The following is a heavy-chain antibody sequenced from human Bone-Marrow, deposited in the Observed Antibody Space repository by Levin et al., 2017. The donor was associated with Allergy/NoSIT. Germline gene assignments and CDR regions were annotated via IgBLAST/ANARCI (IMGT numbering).Heavy chain of an antibody. V-gene: IGHV3-7*01. CDR1: GIVFGSYW. D-gene: IGHD2-8*02. Sequence: QPGGSLRLSCAASGIVFGSYWMNWVRQVPGKGLEWVANIKRDGIEKHYVESVKGRFTISRDNEKDSLFLQMNSLRVEDTAIYYCARSSFLVLVEGATPAGYFDLWGRGTLVTVSP. CDR2: IKRDGIEK. J-gene: IGHJ2*01. CDR3: ARSSFLVLVEGATPAGYFDL.